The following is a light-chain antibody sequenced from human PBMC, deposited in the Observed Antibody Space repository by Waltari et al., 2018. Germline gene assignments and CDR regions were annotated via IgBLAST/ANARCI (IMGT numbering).Light chain of an antibody. CDR2: DAS. Sequence: TLSGRASQTVRSFLAWYQQKPGQAPRLLIFDASSRAPGIPAKFRGSGSGTDFTLTVSNLEPEDFAVYYCLQRSNWPYTFGQGTRVEIK. CDR1: QTVRSF. CDR3: LQRSNWPYT. J-gene: IGKJ2*01. V-gene: IGKV3-11*01.